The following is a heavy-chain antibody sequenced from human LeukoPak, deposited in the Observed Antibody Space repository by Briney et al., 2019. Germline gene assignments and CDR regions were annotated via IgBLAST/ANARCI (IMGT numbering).Heavy chain of an antibody. CDR2: VSYSGGT. V-gene: IGHV4-59*02. Sequence: PSETLSLTCTVSGDSVSGHYWSWIRQTPGKGLEWIGYVSYSGGTNYNPSLKRRVSISLDTSKNQFSLKLSSPAAADPVVYYCARAPMAITTSAFPDAFDFWGQGTMVTVSS. CDR3: ARAPMAITTSAFPDAFDF. CDR1: GDSVSGHY. J-gene: IGHJ3*01. D-gene: IGHD5-12*01.